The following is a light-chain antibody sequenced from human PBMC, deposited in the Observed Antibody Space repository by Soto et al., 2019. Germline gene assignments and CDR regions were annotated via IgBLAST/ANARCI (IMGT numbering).Light chain of an antibody. V-gene: IGLV2-14*01. CDR1: SSDIGGGYNY. CDR2: EVS. J-gene: IGLJ2*01. CDR3: SSYTTSSVLEV. Sequence: QSALTQPASVSGSPGQSITISCTGTSSDIGGGYNYVSWYQQHPGKAPKVMIYEVSNRPSGVSNRFSGSKSGNTASLTISGLQAEDEADYYCSSYTTSSVLEVFGGGTKLTVL.